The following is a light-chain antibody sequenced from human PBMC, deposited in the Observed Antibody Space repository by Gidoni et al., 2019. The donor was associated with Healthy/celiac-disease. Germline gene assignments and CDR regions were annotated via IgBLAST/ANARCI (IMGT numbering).Light chain of an antibody. CDR1: QRISSY. J-gene: IGKJ1*01. V-gene: IGKV1-39*01. CDR3: QQSYSTPTGT. Sequence: DIQMTQSPSSLSASVGDRVTITCRASQRISSYLNWYQQKPGKAPKLLIYAASSLKSGVPSRFSGSGSGTDFTLTISSLQPEDFATYYCQQSYSTPTGTFGQGTKVEIK. CDR2: AAS.